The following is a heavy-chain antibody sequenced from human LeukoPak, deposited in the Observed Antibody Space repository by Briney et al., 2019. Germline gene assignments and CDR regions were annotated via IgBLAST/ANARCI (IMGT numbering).Heavy chain of an antibody. CDR3: ARDGSSGTTVSRRHFDY. CDR1: GFTFSSYA. CDR2: ISYDGSNK. V-gene: IGHV3-30*01. D-gene: IGHD4-11*01. J-gene: IGHJ4*02. Sequence: GGSLRLSGAASGFTFSSYAMHWVRQAPGKGLEWVAVISYDGSNKYYADSVKGRFAISRDNSKNTLYLQMNSLRAEDTAVYYCARDGSSGTTVSRRHFDYWGQGTLVTVSS.